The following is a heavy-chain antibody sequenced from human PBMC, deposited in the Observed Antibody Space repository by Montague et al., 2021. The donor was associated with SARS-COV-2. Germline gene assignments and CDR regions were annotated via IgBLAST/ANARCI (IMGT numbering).Heavy chain of an antibody. CDR2: IFYTGST. D-gene: IGHD2-15*01. CDR3: ARAQNICFIANCVNYFDL. J-gene: IGHJ4*02. V-gene: IGHV4-59*01. CDR1: GGSIGAYY. Sequence: SETLSLTCTVSGGSIGAYYWSWIRQPPGKGLQWIGYIFYTGSTKFNPSLKSRVSMSLDTSKNHFSLRLSAVTAADTARYYCARAQNICFIANCVNYFDLWGLGALVTVSS.